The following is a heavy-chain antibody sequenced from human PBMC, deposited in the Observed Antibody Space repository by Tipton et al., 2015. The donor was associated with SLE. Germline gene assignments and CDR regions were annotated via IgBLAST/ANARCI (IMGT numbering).Heavy chain of an antibody. CDR1: GGSIGSGGYY. J-gene: IGHJ3*01. V-gene: IGHV4-31*03. D-gene: IGHD3-9*01. Sequence: TLSLTCSVSGGSIGSGGYYWSWFRQFPGKGLEWIGYTYYGGSTYYNPSLESRVIISVDMYENEFSLKLNSVTAADTAVYYCAREGRDILTENPDGFDVWGQGTMVTVSS. CDR2: TYYGGST. CDR3: AREGRDILTENPDGFDV.